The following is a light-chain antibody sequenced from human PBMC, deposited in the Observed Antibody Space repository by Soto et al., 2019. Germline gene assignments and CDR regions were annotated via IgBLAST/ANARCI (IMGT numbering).Light chain of an antibody. CDR1: SSDIGGYNY. J-gene: IGLJ2*01. Sequence: QSAPTQPASVSGSPGQSITISCTGTSSDIGGYNYVSWYQQHPGKAPKLMIYEVSNRPSGVSNRFSGSKSGNTASLTISGLQAEDEADYYCSSYTSSSTLYVVFGGGTKVTVL. CDR3: SSYTSSSTLYVV. CDR2: EVS. V-gene: IGLV2-14*01.